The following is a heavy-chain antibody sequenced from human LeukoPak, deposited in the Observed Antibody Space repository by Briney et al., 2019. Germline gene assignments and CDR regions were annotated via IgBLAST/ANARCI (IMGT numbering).Heavy chain of an antibody. CDR3: ARDLNTAMVIGLDLDY. V-gene: IGHV3-33*01. J-gene: IGHJ4*02. Sequence: PGGSLRLSCAASGFTFSSYGMHWVRQAPGKGLEWVAVIWYDGSNKYYADSVKGRFTISRDNSKNTLYLQMNSLRAEDTAVYYCARDLNTAMVIGLDLDYWGQGTLVTVSS. D-gene: IGHD5-18*01. CDR2: IWYDGSNK. CDR1: GFTFSSYG.